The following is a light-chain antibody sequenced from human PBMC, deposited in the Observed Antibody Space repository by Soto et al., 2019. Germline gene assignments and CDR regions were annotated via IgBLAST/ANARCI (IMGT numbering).Light chain of an antibody. V-gene: IGLV2-14*01. J-gene: IGLJ1*01. Sequence: QSALTQPASVSGSPGQSITISCTGTSSDVGGYKYVSWYQQHPGKAPKLMIYEVSHRPSGVSNRFSGSKSGNTASLTISGLQDEDEADYYCSSYTRSSTLIFGTGTKVTVL. CDR3: SSYTRSSTLI. CDR1: SSDVGGYKY. CDR2: EVS.